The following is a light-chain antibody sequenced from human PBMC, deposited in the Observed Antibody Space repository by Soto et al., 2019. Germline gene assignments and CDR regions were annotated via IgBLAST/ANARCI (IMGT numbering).Light chain of an antibody. CDR3: QQYGSSPWT. CDR2: GAS. CDR1: QSINSD. Sequence: EIVMTQSPATLSVSPGETTSLSCRASQSINSDLAWYQQKVGQTPRLLIHGASSRATGIAARFSGSGSGTEFTLTISGLQSEDFATYYCQQYGSSPWTFGPGTKVDI. J-gene: IGKJ1*01. V-gene: IGKV3D-15*01.